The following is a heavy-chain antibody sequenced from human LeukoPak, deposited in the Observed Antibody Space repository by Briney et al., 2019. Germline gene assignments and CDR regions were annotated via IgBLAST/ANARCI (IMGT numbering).Heavy chain of an antibody. CDR2: ILSSGGGT. Sequence: GGSLRLSCAASGFTFSSYAMTWVRQAPGKGLEWVSNILSSGGGTYYADSVKGRFSISRDNPKNTLYLQMNSLRAEDTAVYYCAKAPVTTCSGAYCYPFDYWSQGTLVTVSS. CDR1: GFTFSSYA. V-gene: IGHV3-23*01. D-gene: IGHD2-15*01. CDR3: AKAPVTTCSGAYCYPFDY. J-gene: IGHJ4*02.